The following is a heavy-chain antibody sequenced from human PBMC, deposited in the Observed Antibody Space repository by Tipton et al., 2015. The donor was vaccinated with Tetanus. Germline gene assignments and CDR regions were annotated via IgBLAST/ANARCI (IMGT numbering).Heavy chain of an antibody. D-gene: IGHD6-19*01. CDR1: GGSINAGGYL. J-gene: IGHJ4*02. CDR3: ARGSGWADF. Sequence: GLVKPSETLSLTCTVSGGSINAGGYLWTWVRQQPGKALEWIGQIYYTAHTTYNPSLDSRVTISADTSRNQFSLTLSSVTAADTAVYYCARGSGWADFWGQGTQVTVSS. V-gene: IGHV4-31*03. CDR2: IYYTAHT.